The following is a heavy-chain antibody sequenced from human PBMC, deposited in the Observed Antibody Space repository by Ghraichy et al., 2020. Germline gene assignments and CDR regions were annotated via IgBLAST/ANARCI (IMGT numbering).Heavy chain of an antibody. CDR3: TRTLITFGGVDRGYYMDV. D-gene: IGHD3-16*01. V-gene: IGHV3-49*03. CDR1: GFTFGDYA. Sequence: GGSLRLSCTASGFTFGDYAMSWFRQAPGKGLEWVGFIRSKAYGGTTEYAASVKGRFTISRDDSKSIAYLQMNSLKTEDTAVYYCTRTLITFGGVDRGYYMDVWGKGTTVTVSS. J-gene: IGHJ6*03. CDR2: IRSKAYGGTT.